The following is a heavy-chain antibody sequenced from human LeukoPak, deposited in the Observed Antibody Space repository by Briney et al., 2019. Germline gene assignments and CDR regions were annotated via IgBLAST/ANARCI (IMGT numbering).Heavy chain of an antibody. CDR2: INPNSGGT. CDR3: AREIRGTYDSSPPYFDY. CDR1: GYTFTGYY. V-gene: IGHV1-2*02. J-gene: IGHJ4*02. D-gene: IGHD3-22*01. Sequence: GASVKVSCKASGYTFTGYYMHWVRQAPGQGLEWMGWINPNSGGTNYAQKFQGRVTMTRDTSISTAYMELSRLRSDDTAVYYCAREIRGTYDSSPPYFDYWGQGTLVTVSS.